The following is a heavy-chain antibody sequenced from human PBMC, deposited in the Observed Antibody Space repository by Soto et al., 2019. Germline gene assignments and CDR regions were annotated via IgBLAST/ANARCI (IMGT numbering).Heavy chain of an antibody. CDR3: ARRAPPMDV. J-gene: IGHJ6*02. V-gene: IGHV1-2*06. CDR2: INANSGST. Sequence: ASVKVSCKASGYIFTDYYMHWVRQAPGQELGWMGRINANSGSTNYTQQLQGRVTMTTDTSTSTAYMELRSLRSDDTAVYFCARRAPPMDVWGQGTTVTVSS. CDR1: GYIFTDYY.